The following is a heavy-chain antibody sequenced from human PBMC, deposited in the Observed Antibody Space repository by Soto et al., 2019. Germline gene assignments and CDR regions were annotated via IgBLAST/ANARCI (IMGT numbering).Heavy chain of an antibody. D-gene: IGHD2-2*01. V-gene: IGHV4-31*03. Sequence: SETLSLTCTVSGGSISSGGYYWSWIRQHPGKGLEWIGYIYYSGSTYYNPSLKSRVTISVDTSKNQFSLKLSSVTAADTAVYYCARLQGYCSSTSCSLHYFDYWGQGTLVTVSS. CDR3: ARLQGYCSSTSCSLHYFDY. CDR2: IYYSGST. CDR1: GGSISSGGYY. J-gene: IGHJ4*02.